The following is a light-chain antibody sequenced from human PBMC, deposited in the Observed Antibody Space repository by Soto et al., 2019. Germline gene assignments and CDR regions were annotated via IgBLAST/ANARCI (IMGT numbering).Light chain of an antibody. J-gene: IGKJ5*01. CDR1: QSVSSN. CDR3: QQYNNGIT. V-gene: IGKV3-15*01. CDR2: GAS. Sequence: TVLTQTPGTLSLSPGETATLSCRASQSVSSNLAWYQQKPGQAPRLLIYGASTRATGIPARFSGSGSGTEFTLTISSLQSEDFAVYYCQQYNNGITFGQGTRLEIK.